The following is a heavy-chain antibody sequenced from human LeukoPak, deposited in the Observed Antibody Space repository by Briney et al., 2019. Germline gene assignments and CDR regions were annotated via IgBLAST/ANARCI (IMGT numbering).Heavy chain of an antibody. Sequence: PGGSLRLSCAASGFTFSSYAMSWVRQAPGKGLEWVSAISGSGGSTYYADSVKGRFTISRDNSKNTLYLQMSSLRAEDTAVYYCAKDQTILGAFDIWGQGTMVTVSS. CDR3: AKDQTILGAFDI. V-gene: IGHV3-23*01. CDR2: ISGSGGST. J-gene: IGHJ3*02. CDR1: GFTFSSYA. D-gene: IGHD3-3*01.